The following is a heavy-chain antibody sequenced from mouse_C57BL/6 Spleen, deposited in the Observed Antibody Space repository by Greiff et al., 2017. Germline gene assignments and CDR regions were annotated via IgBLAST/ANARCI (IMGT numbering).Heavy chain of an antibody. CDR1: GYTFTGYW. Sequence: QVQLQQSGAELMKPGASVKLSCKATGYTFTGYWIEWVKQRPGHGLEWIGEILPGSGSTNDNEKFKGKATFTADKSSNTAYMQLSSLTTEDSAIYYCARLRDYDGAWFAYWGQGTLVTVSA. CDR2: ILPGSGST. CDR3: ARLRDYDGAWFAY. D-gene: IGHD2-4*01. J-gene: IGHJ3*01. V-gene: IGHV1-9*01.